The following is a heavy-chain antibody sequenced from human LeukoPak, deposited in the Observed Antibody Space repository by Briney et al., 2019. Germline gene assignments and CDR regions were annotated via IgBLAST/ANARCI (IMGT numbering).Heavy chain of an antibody. D-gene: IGHD2-15*01. Sequence: SETLSLTCAVYGGSFSGYYWSWIRQPPGKGLEWIGEINHSGSTNYNPSLKSRVTISVDTSKNQFSLKLSSVTAADTAVYYCARGSSVVVVAATPGLDDWGQGTLVTVSS. V-gene: IGHV4-34*01. CDR2: INHSGST. CDR1: GGSFSGYY. CDR3: ARGSSVVVVAATPGLDD. J-gene: IGHJ4*02.